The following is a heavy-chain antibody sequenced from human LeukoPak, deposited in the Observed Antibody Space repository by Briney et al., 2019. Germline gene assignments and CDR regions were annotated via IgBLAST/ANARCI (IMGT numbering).Heavy chain of an antibody. Sequence: TGGSLRLSCAASGFTFSSYSMNWVRQAPGKGLEWVSYISSSSSTIYYADSVKGRFTISRDNAKNSLYLQMSSLRDEDTAVYYCARDYSYGPADAFDIWGQGTMVTVSS. J-gene: IGHJ3*02. V-gene: IGHV3-48*02. CDR2: ISSSSSTI. D-gene: IGHD5-18*01. CDR1: GFTFSSYS. CDR3: ARDYSYGPADAFDI.